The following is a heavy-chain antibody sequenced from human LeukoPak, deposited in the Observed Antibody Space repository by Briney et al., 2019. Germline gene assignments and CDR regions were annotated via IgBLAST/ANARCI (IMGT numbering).Heavy chain of an antibody. D-gene: IGHD2-2*01. Sequence: GASVKVSCKASGGTFSSYAISWVRQAPGQGLEWMGGIIPIFGTANYAQKFQGRVTITTDESTSTAYMELSSLRSEDTAVYYCARGYQLLVLGGFDYWGQGTLVTVSS. CDR1: GGTFSSYA. CDR2: IIPIFGTA. V-gene: IGHV1-69*05. CDR3: ARGYQLLVLGGFDY. J-gene: IGHJ4*02.